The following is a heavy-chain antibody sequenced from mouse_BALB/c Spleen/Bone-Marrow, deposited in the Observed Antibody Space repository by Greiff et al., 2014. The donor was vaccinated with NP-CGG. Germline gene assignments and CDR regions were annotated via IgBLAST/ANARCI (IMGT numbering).Heavy chain of an antibody. J-gene: IGHJ1*01. CDR3: ARRYGSLWYFDV. V-gene: IGHV1-7*01. Sequence: QVQLQQSGAELAKPGASVKMSCKASGYTFTDYWMHWVKQRPGQGLEWIGYINPSSGYTEYNQKFKDEATLTADKSSSTAYMQLNILTSEVSAVYYCARRYGSLWYFDVWGAGTTVTVSS. CDR1: GYTFTDYW. CDR2: INPSSGYT. D-gene: IGHD1-1*01.